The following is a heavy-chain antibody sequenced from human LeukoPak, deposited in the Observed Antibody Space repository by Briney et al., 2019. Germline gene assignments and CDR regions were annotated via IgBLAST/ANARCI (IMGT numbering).Heavy chain of an antibody. Sequence: PGGSLRLSCAASGFTFSSYEMNWVRQAPGKGLEWVSYISSSGSTIYYADSLKGRFTISRDNAKNSLYLQMNSLRAEDTAVYYCASVGGYGGNSIYYYAMDVWGQGTTVTVSS. CDR1: GFTFSSYE. D-gene: IGHD4-23*01. CDR2: ISSSGSTI. J-gene: IGHJ6*02. V-gene: IGHV3-48*03. CDR3: ASVGGYGGNSIYYYAMDV.